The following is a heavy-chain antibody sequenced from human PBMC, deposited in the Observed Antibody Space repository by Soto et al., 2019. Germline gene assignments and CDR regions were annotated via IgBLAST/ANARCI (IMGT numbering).Heavy chain of an antibody. D-gene: IGHD2-2*01. CDR1: GYTFSNYG. J-gene: IGHJ5*02. Sequence: ASVKVSCKTSGYTFSNYGITWVRQAPGHPLEWLGWISLYSDGTNYAQKFQGRVSMTTDTSTTTAYMELRSLRSDDTAVYYCARVVPGAEAWFGPWGQGTLVTVSS. CDR2: ISLYSDGT. V-gene: IGHV1-18*01. CDR3: ARVVPGAEAWFGP.